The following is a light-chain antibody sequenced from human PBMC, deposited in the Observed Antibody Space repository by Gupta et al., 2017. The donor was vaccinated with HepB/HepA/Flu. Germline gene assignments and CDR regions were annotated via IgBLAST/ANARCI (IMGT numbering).Light chain of an antibody. Sequence: QSVLSQQPSALGTPGQRVTISCSGRRSNIENTYVSWYQQLPGAAPNLLSSRNNQWPSGVPDRFSGSKSCTSASLAIRGLRSEDEADYYCATWDDNLSGWVFGGWTKLTVL. CDR2: RNN. CDR3: ATWDDNLSGWV. V-gene: IGLV1-47*01. CDR1: RSNIENTY. J-gene: IGLJ3*02.